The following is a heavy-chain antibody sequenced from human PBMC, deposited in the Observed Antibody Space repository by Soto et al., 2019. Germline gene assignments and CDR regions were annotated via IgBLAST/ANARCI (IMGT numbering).Heavy chain of an antibody. CDR2: INHSGST. V-gene: IGHV4-34*01. Sequence: PSXTLSLTCAVYGGSFSGYYWSWIRQPPGNGLEWIGEINHSGSTNYNPSLKSRVTISVDTSKNQFSLKLSSVTAADTAVYYCARGTFPMVRGVIISWGQGTLVTVSS. D-gene: IGHD3-10*01. CDR1: GGSFSGYY. J-gene: IGHJ5*02. CDR3: ARGTFPMVRGVIIS.